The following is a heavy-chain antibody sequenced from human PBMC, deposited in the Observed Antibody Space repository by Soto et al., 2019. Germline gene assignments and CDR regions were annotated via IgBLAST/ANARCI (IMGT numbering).Heavy chain of an antibody. V-gene: IGHV4-4*07. D-gene: IGHD2-21*02. CDR1: GVSVTSYT. Sequence: SETLSLTCIVSGVSVTSYTWRWVRQPANKGLERIGRVFSSVSATYSSSLKSRVRISMDTPENRISLKLDSVTAADAGVYYRTTDGMTTGDTWGPGTLVTVSS. CDR2: VFSSVSA. J-gene: IGHJ4*02. CDR3: TTDGMTTGDT.